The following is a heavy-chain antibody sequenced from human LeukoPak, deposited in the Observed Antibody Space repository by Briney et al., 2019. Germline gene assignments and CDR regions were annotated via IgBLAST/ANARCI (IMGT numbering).Heavy chain of an antibody. D-gene: IGHD3-22*01. CDR3: ARRDYDSSGYYNYFDY. CDR1: GYSISSGYY. Sequence: SETLSLTCTVSGYSISSGYYWGWIRQPPGKGLEWIGSIYYSGSTYYNPSLKSRVTISVDTSKNQFSLKLSSVTAADTAVYYCARRDYDSSGYYNYFDYWGQGTLVTVSS. CDR2: IYYSGST. J-gene: IGHJ4*02. V-gene: IGHV4-38-2*02.